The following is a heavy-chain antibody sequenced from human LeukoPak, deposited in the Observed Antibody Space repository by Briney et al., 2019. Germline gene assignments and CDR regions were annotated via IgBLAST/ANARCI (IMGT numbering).Heavy chain of an antibody. Sequence: GGSLRLSSAVSGFIFSNYWMSWVRQAPGKGLEWVATIKIDGSEIYYVDSVRGRFTISRDNVRNSLYLQMHSLRGEDTAVYYCAREGTLRAHWDPFDYWGQGTLVTVSS. J-gene: IGHJ4*02. CDR3: AREGTLRAHWDPFDY. D-gene: IGHD7-27*01. CDR2: IKIDGSEI. V-gene: IGHV3-7*01. CDR1: GFIFSNYW.